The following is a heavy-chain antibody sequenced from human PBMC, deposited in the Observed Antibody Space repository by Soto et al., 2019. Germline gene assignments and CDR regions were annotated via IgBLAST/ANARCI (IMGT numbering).Heavy chain of an antibody. J-gene: IGHJ5*02. Sequence: ASVKVSCKASGYSFTNNDVSWVRQATGQGLEWMGWMNPGSGDTGYAQKFQGRVTMTRGIFLATAYMELSSLRSDDTAIYYCERMETLCSLNWVDPWGQVSLLSGSS. CDR1: GYSFTNND. V-gene: IGHV1-8*01. D-gene: IGHD3-10*02. CDR2: MNPGSGDT. CDR3: ERMETLCSLNWVDP.